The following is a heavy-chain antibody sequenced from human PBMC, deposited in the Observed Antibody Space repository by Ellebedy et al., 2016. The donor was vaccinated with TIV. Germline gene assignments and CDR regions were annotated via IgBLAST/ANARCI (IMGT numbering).Heavy chain of an antibody. Sequence: SLKISXAASGFTFDDYAMHWVRQAPGKGLEWVSGISWNSGSIGYADSVKGRFTISRDNAKNSLYLQMNSLRAEDTALYYCAKVYENYYYYGMDVWGQGTTVTVSS. CDR1: GFTFDDYA. J-gene: IGHJ6*02. CDR3: AKVYENYYYYGMDV. D-gene: IGHD5/OR15-5a*01. CDR2: ISWNSGSI. V-gene: IGHV3-9*01.